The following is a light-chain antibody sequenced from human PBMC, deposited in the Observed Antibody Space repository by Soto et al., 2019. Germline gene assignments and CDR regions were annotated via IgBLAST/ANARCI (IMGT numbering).Light chain of an antibody. CDR2: AAS. CDR1: QSISSW. V-gene: IGKV1-5*01. CDR3: QQYNGYPFT. J-gene: IGKJ3*01. Sequence: DIQMTQSPSTLSASVGDRVTITCRASQSISSWLAWYQQKPGKAPKLLIYAASGLESGVPSRFSGSGSGAEFTLTISSLQPDDFATYYCQQYNGYPFTFGPGTKVDIK.